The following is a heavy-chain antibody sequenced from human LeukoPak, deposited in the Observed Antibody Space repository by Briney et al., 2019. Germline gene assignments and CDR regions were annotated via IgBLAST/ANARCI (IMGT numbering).Heavy chain of an antibody. D-gene: IGHD2-15*01. CDR1: GLTFSSYA. J-gene: IGHJ4*02. CDR3: APYCSGGSCYRY. Sequence: GSLRLSCVASGLTFSSYAMSWVRQAPGKGLEWVSTISVSGGSTYYADSVKGRFTISRDNSKNTLYLQMNSLRAEDTAVYYCAPYCSGGSCYRYWGQGTLVTVSS. V-gene: IGHV3-23*01. CDR2: ISVSGGST.